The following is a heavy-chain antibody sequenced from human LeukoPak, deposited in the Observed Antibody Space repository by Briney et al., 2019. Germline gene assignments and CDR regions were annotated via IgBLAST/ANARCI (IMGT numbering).Heavy chain of an antibody. CDR3: ARVGYYYDSSGYSDYYYGMDV. CDR1: GFTFSSYA. D-gene: IGHD3-22*01. J-gene: IGHJ6*02. CDR2: ISSNGGST. V-gene: IGHV3-64*01. Sequence: PGGSLRLSCAASGFTFSSYAMHWVRQAPGKGLEYVSAISSNGGSTYYANSVKGRFTISRDNSKNTLYLQMGSLRAEDMAVYYCARVGYYYDSSGYSDYYYGMDVWGQGTTVTVSS.